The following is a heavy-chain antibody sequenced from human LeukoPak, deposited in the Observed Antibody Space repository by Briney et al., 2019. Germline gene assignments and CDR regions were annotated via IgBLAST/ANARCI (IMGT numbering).Heavy chain of an antibody. D-gene: IGHD1-26*01. Sequence: GGSLRLSCAASGFNFRGYAMSWVRQAPGKGLEWVSAISGSGARAHYAESVRGRFTISRDNSQNALHLQMTSLRAEDTAVYYCAKEVVMGETNYYYYGMDVWGQGTTVTVSS. CDR2: ISGSGARA. CDR3: AKEVVMGETNYYYYGMDV. V-gene: IGHV3-23*01. J-gene: IGHJ6*02. CDR1: GFNFRGYA.